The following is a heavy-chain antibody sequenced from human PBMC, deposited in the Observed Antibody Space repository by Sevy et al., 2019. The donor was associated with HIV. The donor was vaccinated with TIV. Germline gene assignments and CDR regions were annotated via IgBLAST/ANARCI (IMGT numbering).Heavy chain of an antibody. CDR2: IYTSGST. D-gene: IGHD6-19*01. CDR3: ASSSIVVAGGTFDY. CDR1: GGSISSYY. V-gene: IGHV4-4*07. J-gene: IGHJ4*02. Sequence: SETLSLTCTVSGGSISSYYWSWIRQPAGKGLEWIGRIYTSGSTSCNPSLKSRVTMSLDTFKNQFSLKLCSVTAADTSVYYCASSSIVVAGGTFDYWGQGTLVTVSS.